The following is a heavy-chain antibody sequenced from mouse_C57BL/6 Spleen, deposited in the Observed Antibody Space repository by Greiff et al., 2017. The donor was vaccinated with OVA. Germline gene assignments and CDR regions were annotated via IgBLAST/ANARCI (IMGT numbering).Heavy chain of an antibody. CDR2: ISYDGSN. CDR1: GYSITSGYY. CDR3: ARVYYDYHYYAMDY. V-gene: IGHV3-6*01. Sequence: EVKLQESGPGLVKPSQSLSLTCSVTGYSITSGYYWNWIRQFPGNKLEWMGYISYDGSNNYNPSLKNRISITRDTSKNQFFLKLNSVTTEDTATYYCARVYYDYHYYAMDYWGQGTSVTVSS. J-gene: IGHJ4*01. D-gene: IGHD2-4*01.